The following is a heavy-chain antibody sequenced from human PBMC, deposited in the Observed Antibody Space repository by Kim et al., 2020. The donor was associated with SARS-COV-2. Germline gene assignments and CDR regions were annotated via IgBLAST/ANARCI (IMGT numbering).Heavy chain of an antibody. CDR2: IFGTGSGT. J-gene: IGHJ2*01. Sequence: GGSLRLSCAVSGLPNGNSAMSWVRQVPGKGLEWASGIFGTGSGTYYADSVKGRATISRDNSQRTVDLQLNNLRANDTAVYYCARHLHVSTVTFYWYFDLWGRGTLVTVSS. V-gene: IGHV3-23*01. CDR1: GLPNGNSA. D-gene: IGHD2-21*02. CDR3: ARHLHVSTVTFYWYFDL.